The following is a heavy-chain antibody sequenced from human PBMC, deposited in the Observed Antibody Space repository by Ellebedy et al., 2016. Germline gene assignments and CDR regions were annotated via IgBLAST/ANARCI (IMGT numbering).Heavy chain of an antibody. CDR3: AQSISEQHICSY. V-gene: IGHV3-23*01. CDR1: GFSFSIYA. CDR2: ISGLGDST. J-gene: IGHJ4*02. Sequence: GGSLRLXCAASGFSFSIYAMSWVRQGPGKGLEWVAGISGLGDSTYYADSVKGRFTISRDNSKNTLYLEMNTLRAEDTAVYYCAQSISEQHICSYWGQGTLVTVPS. D-gene: IGHD2-8*01.